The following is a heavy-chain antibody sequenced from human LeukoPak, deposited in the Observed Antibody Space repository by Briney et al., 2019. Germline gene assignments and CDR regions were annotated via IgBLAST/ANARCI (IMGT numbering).Heavy chain of an antibody. V-gene: IGHV4-59*02. CDR3: ARDRQHRDAFDI. CDR2: VYYRGST. Sequence: SETLSLTCTVSGGSVSSYYWSWIRQPPGKGLEWIGYVYYRGSTNYNPSLKSRVTISVDTSKNQFSLKLSSVTAADTAVYYCARDRQHRDAFDIWGQGTMVTVSS. CDR1: GGSVSSYY. J-gene: IGHJ3*02.